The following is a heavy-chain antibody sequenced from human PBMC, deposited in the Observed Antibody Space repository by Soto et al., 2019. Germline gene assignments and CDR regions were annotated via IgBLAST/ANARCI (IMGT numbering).Heavy chain of an antibody. CDR3: AKGLMQGTNTVYGMDV. CDR2: ISASSTTI. Sequence: EVQLLESGGGLVQPGGSLRLSCAASGFIFSNYAMRWVRQAPGKGLEWVSAISASSTTIYYADPVKDRFTISRDNSKNTLYLQMNNLRADDTAVYYCAKGLMQGTNTVYGMDVWGQGTTVTVSS. V-gene: IGHV3-23*01. CDR1: GFIFSNYA. J-gene: IGHJ6*02. D-gene: IGHD4-17*01.